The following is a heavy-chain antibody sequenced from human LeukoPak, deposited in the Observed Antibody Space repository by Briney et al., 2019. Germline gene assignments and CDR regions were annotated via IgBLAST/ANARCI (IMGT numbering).Heavy chain of an antibody. V-gene: IGHV1-69*04. Sequence: ASVKVSCKASGGTFSSYAISWVRQAPGQGLEWMGRIIPILGIANYAQKFQGRVTITTDESTSTAYMELSSLRSEDTAVYYCAREVYSSSWYKPTTFFDYWGQGTLVTVSS. CDR2: IIPILGIA. CDR3: AREVYSSSWYKPTTFFDY. J-gene: IGHJ4*02. D-gene: IGHD6-13*01. CDR1: GGTFSSYA.